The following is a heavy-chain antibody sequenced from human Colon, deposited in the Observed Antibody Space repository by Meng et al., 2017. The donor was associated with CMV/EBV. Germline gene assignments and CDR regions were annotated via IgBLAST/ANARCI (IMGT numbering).Heavy chain of an antibody. J-gene: IGHJ4*02. D-gene: IGHD2-2*01. Sequence: GGSLRLSCAASGFTFSSCAMSWVRQAPGKGLEWVSSISGSGGSTDYADSMKGRSTISRDNSKNTLHLQMDSLRAEDSAVYYCAKDRRSSNSKRPFDYWGQGTLVTVSS. CDR3: AKDRRSSNSKRPFDY. CDR1: GFTFSSCA. V-gene: IGHV3-23*01. CDR2: ISGSGGST.